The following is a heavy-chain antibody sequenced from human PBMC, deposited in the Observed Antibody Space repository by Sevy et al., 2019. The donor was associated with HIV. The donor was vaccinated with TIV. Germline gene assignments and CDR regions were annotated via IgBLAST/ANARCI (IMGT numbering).Heavy chain of an antibody. V-gene: IGHV3-48*02. CDR2: IGGTNGTI. J-gene: IGHJ5*02. CDR3: AEGYNNGWLVDH. Sequence: GGSLRLSCTASGFTFGTNSIHWFRQAPGKGLEWISYIGGTNGTIDYADSVKGRFTMCRDNAKNSVYLQMNSLGDEDTAVYYWAEGYNNGWLVDHWGQGTLVTVSS. CDR1: GFTFGTNS. D-gene: IGHD6-13*01.